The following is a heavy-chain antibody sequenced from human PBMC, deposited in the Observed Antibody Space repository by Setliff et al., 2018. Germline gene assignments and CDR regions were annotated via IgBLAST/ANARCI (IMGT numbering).Heavy chain of an antibody. Sequence: PSETLSLTCTVSGYSISSGYYWGWIRQPPGKGLEWIGTMYHSGSTYYNLSLKSRVAISVDTSKNQFSLKLSSVTAADTAVYHCARDLNRGSFDFWGQGTLVTVSS. J-gene: IGHJ4*02. D-gene: IGHD3-16*01. CDR2: MYHSGST. V-gene: IGHV4-38-2*02. CDR1: GYSISSGYY. CDR3: ARDLNRGSFDF.